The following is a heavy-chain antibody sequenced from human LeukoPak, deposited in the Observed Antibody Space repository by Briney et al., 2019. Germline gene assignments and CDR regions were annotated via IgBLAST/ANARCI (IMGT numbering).Heavy chain of an antibody. V-gene: IGHV3-7*01. CDR1: GFTFSSYW. CDR2: IKQDGSEK. D-gene: IGHD6-19*01. CDR3: AREFSSGWYYFDY. Sequence: PGGSLRLSCAASGFTFSSYWMSWVRQAPGKGLEWVASIKQDGSEKYCVDSVKGRFTISRDNAKNSLYLQMNSLRAEDTAVYYCAREFSSGWYYFDYWGQGTLVTVSS. J-gene: IGHJ4*02.